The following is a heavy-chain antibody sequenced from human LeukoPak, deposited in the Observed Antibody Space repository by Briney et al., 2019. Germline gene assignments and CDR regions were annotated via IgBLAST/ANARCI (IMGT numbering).Heavy chain of an antibody. CDR3: TRDTGTTGEVKFDP. D-gene: IGHD4-17*01. V-gene: IGHV4-38-2*02. Sequence: PSETLSLTCTVSGYSISSGYYWGWIRQPPGKGLEWIGSIYHSGSTYYNPSLKSRVTISVDTSKNQFSLKLSSVTAADTAVYYCTRDTGTTGEVKFDPWGQGTLVTVSS. J-gene: IGHJ5*02. CDR1: GYSISSGYY. CDR2: IYHSGST.